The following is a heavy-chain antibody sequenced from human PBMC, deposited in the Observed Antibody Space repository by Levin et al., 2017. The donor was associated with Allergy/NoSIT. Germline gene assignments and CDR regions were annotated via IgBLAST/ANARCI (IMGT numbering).Heavy chain of an antibody. D-gene: IGHD3-10*01. Sequence: ASETLSLTCTVSSDSISSYYWSWIRQPAGKALEWIGRISTTGTIHYNPSLKSRVTVSVDTSRNQFSLRLTSVTAADTAVYYCAREHGGGRPFDYWGQGTPVTVSS. CDR1: SDSISSYY. V-gene: IGHV4-4*07. J-gene: IGHJ4*02. CDR2: ISTTGTI. CDR3: AREHGGGRPFDY.